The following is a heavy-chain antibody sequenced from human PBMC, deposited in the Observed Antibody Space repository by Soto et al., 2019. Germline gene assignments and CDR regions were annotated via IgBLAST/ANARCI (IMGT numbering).Heavy chain of an antibody. CDR2: INHIGIT. D-gene: IGHD3-3*01. Sequence: QVQLQQWGAGLLKPSETLSLTCAVSGGSFRVFYWTWIRQSPGKGLVWLGEINHIGITNYNPSLKRRVRITVDTSKSQFPPKLSSVTAADTAVYYCARAHDFWGGRQQPIDSWGQETLVTVSS. V-gene: IGHV4-34*01. J-gene: IGHJ4*02. CDR3: ARAHDFWGGRQQPIDS. CDR1: GGSFRVFY.